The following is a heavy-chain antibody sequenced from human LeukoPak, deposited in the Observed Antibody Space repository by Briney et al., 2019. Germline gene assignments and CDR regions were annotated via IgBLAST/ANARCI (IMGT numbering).Heavy chain of an antibody. CDR1: GGSFSSYY. D-gene: IGHD5-18*01. J-gene: IGHJ4*02. V-gene: IGHV4-39*01. CDR2: IYYSGST. CDR3: ARHVGTRSGYSYSFADY. Sequence: SETLSLTCAVYGGSFSSYYWGWIRQPPGKGLEWIGSIYYSGSTYYNPSLKSRVTISVDTSKNQFSLKLSSVTAADTAVYYCARHVGTRSGYSYSFADYWGQGTLVTVSS.